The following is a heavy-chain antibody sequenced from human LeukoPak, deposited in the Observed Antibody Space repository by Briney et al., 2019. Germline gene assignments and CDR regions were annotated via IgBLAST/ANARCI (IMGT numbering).Heavy chain of an antibody. Sequence: SETLSLTCTVSGGSISSNNYYWGWIRQPPGKGLEWFGSIDYSGGTNYNPSLKSRVTISVDTSKNQFSLKVTSVTAADTAVYYCAKIGGYMVRGVENWFDPWGQGTLVTVSS. D-gene: IGHD3-10*01. CDR3: AKIGGYMVRGVENWFDP. V-gene: IGHV4-39*01. J-gene: IGHJ5*02. CDR2: IDYSGGT. CDR1: GGSISSNNYY.